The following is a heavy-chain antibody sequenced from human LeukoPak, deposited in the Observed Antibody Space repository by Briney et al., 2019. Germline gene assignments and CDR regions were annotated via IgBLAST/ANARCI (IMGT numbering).Heavy chain of an antibody. Sequence: SVKVSCKASGGTFSSYAISWVRQAPGQGLEWMGGVIPIFGTANYAQKFQGRVTITTDESTSTAYMELSSLRSEDTAVYYCASAAAALECFDYWGQGTLVTVSS. V-gene: IGHV1-69*05. CDR3: ASAAAALECFDY. D-gene: IGHD6-13*01. CDR1: GGTFSSYA. J-gene: IGHJ4*02. CDR2: VIPIFGTA.